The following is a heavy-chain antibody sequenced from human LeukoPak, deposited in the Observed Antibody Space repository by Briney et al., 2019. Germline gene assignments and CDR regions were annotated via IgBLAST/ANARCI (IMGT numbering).Heavy chain of an antibody. J-gene: IGHJ5*02. CDR2: IYPGDSDT. CDR3: AREVSTGDWFDP. V-gene: IGHV5-51*01. CDR1: GSRFTSYW. Sequence: GAPLKISSKGSGSRFTSYWIGWGRRMPGKGLGWMGIIYPGDSDTRYSPSFQGEVTISADKSISTAYLQWSSLKASDTAMYYCAREVSTGDWFDPWGQGTLVTVSS.